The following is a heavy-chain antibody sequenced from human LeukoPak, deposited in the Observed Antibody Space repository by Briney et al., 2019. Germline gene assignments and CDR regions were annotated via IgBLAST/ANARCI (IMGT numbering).Heavy chain of an antibody. Sequence: PGGSLRLSCVASGFTFSSYWMSWIRHAPGKGLEWVANIKQDGSEKYYVDSVKGRFTISRDNAKNSLYLQMNSLRAEDTALYYCAKGSSRGFDYWGQGTLVTVSS. CDR1: GFTFSSYW. CDR2: IKQDGSEK. V-gene: IGHV3-7*03. CDR3: AKGSSRGFDY. D-gene: IGHD6-6*01. J-gene: IGHJ4*02.